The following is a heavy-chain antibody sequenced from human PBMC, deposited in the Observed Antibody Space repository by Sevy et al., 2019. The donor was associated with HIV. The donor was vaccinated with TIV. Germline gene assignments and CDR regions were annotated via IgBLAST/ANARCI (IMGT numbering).Heavy chain of an antibody. Sequence: ASVKVSCKASGYTFSTIGFSWVRQAPGQGLEWMGWISAYNGYTNYAQNLQGRVTLTTDTSTNTAYMELRSLTSDDTAVYYCASGVVGRYSGHVDYWGQGTLVTVSS. J-gene: IGHJ4*02. CDR2: ISAYNGYT. CDR1: GYTFSTIG. V-gene: IGHV1-18*01. D-gene: IGHD5-12*01. CDR3: ASGVVGRYSGHVDY.